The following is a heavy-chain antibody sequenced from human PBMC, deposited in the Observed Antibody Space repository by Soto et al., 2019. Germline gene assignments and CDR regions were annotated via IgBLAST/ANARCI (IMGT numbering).Heavy chain of an antibody. CDR3: ARDRTFDL. CDR2: MYRDGST. V-gene: IGHV3-53*01. J-gene: IGHJ4*02. Sequence: PGGSFRLSYTASGSTVSSNYMSWVRQAPGKGLNWVSVMYRDGSTYYADSMKSRFTLSRDNSKNTLYLQMNSLRAEDTAVYYCARDRTFDLWGQGTLVTVSS. CDR1: GSTVSSNY.